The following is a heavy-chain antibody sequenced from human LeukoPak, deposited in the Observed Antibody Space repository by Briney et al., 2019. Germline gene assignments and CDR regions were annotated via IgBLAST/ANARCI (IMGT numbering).Heavy chain of an antibody. J-gene: IGHJ6*03. Sequence: GESLKISCKGSGYSFTSYWIGWGRQMPGKGLEWMGIIYPGDSDTRYSPSFQGQVTISADKSISTAYLQWSSLKASDTAMYYCARQSGSYGLGYYYMDVWGKGTTVTVSS. CDR1: GYSFTSYW. CDR2: IYPGDSDT. D-gene: IGHD1-26*01. CDR3: ARQSGSYGLGYYYMDV. V-gene: IGHV5-51*01.